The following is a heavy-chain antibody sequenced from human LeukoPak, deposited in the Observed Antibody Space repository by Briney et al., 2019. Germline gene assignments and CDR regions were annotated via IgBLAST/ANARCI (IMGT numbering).Heavy chain of an antibody. J-gene: IGHJ3*02. CDR3: AKSIIVVATVDAFDI. CDR1: GFTFSNYV. CDR2: IRYDGSNK. D-gene: IGHD1-26*01. Sequence: GGSLRLSCAASGFTFSNYVMHWVRQGPGKGLEWVTFIRYDGSNKYYADSVKGRFTISRDNSKNTLYLQMNSLRSEDTAVYYCAKSIIVVATVDAFDIWGQGTMVTVSS. V-gene: IGHV3-30*02.